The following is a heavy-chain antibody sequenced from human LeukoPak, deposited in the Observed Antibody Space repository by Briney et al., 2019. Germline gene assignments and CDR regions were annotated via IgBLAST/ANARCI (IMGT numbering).Heavy chain of an antibody. Sequence: GGSLRLSCAASGFTFSSYAMHWVRQAPGKGLEWVAVISYDGSNKYYADSVKGRFTISRDNSKNTLYLQMNSLRAEDTAVYYCARVYNWNDVYYYHYMDVWGKGTTVTVSS. CDR3: ARVYNWNDVYYYHYMDV. CDR1: GFTFSSYA. V-gene: IGHV3-30*01. D-gene: IGHD1-1*01. J-gene: IGHJ6*03. CDR2: ISYDGSNK.